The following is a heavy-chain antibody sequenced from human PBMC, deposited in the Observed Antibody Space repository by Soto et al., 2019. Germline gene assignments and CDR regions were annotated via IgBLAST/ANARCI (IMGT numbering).Heavy chain of an antibody. CDR1: GFTFSSYA. Sequence: GGSLRLSCAASGFTFSSYAMSWVRQAPGKGLEWVSAISGSGGSTYYADSVKGRFTISRANSKNTLYLQMNSLRAEDTAVYYCAKSPDPLAGATRFDYWGQGTLVTVSS. CDR3: AKSPDPLAGATRFDY. J-gene: IGHJ4*02. CDR2: ISGSGGST. D-gene: IGHD1-26*01. V-gene: IGHV3-23*01.